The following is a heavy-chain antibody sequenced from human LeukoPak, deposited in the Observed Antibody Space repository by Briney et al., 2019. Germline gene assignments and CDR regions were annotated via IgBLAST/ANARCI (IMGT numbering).Heavy chain of an antibody. D-gene: IGHD3-3*01. Sequence: SETLSLTCAVSGGSISSGGYSWSWIRQPPGKGLKWIGYIYHSGSTYYNPSLKSRVTISVDTSKNQFSLKLSSVTAADTAVYYCARETGASGYYKRYFDYWGQGTQVTVSS. CDR2: IYHSGST. CDR3: ARETGASGYYKRYFDY. V-gene: IGHV4-30-2*01. CDR1: GGSISSGGYS. J-gene: IGHJ4*02.